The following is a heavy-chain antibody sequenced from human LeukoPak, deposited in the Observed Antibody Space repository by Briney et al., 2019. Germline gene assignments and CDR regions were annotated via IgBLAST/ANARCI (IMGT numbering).Heavy chain of an antibody. V-gene: IGHV3-48*04. Sequence: GGSLRLSCAASGFTFSSYGMHWVRQAPGKGLEWVSYISSSGSTIYYAGSVKGRFTISRDNAKNSLYLQMNSLRAEDTAVYYCARDGTPFDYWGQGTLVTVSS. CDR3: ARDGTPFDY. J-gene: IGHJ4*02. CDR1: GFTFSSYG. D-gene: IGHD1-26*01. CDR2: ISSSGSTI.